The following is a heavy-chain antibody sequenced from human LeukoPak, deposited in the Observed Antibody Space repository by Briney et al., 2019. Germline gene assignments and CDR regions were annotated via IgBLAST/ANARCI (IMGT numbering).Heavy chain of an antibody. Sequence: GGSLRLSCAASGFTFSSYAISWVRQAPGKGLEWVSAVSGRGDSTYYADSVKGRFTISRDNSKNTLYLQMNSLRAEDTAVYYCAIDPNWGTHSWGQGVLVTVSS. D-gene: IGHD7-27*01. CDR3: AIDPNWGTHS. V-gene: IGHV3-23*01. J-gene: IGHJ4*02. CDR2: VSGRGDST. CDR1: GFTFSSYA.